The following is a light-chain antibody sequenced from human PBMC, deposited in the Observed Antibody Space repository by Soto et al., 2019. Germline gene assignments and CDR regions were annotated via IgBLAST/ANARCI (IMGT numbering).Light chain of an antibody. CDR1: QSISSW. J-gene: IGKJ1*01. CDR3: QQYNSSPWT. V-gene: IGKV1-5*01. Sequence: DIQMTQSPSILSASVGDRVTITCRASQSISSWLAWYQQKPGKAPKLLIYDASSLKSGVPSRFSGSGSGTEFTLTISSLQPDDFATYYCQQYNSSPWTFGLGTKVEIK. CDR2: DAS.